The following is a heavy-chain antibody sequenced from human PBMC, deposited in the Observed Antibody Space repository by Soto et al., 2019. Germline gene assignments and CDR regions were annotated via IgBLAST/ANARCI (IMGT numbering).Heavy chain of an antibody. CDR2: IYHSGST. V-gene: IGHV4-30-2*01. CDR3: ARNDILTGYLFDY. J-gene: IGHJ4*02. D-gene: IGHD3-9*01. CDR1: GDSISRYY. Sequence: TLSLTCTVSGDSISRYYWNFIRQPPGKGLEWIGYIYHSGSTYYNPSLKSRVTISVDRSKNQFSLKLSSVTAADTAVYYCARNDILTGYLFDYWGQGTLVTVSS.